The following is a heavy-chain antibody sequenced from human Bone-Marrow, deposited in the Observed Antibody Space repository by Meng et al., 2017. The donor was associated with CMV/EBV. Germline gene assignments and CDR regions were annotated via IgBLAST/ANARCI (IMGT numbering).Heavy chain of an antibody. CDR1: GGSISSYY. Sequence: GSLSLTCTVSGGSISSYYWSWIRQPPGKGLEWIGYIYYSGSTNYNPSLKSRVTISVDTSKNQFSLKLSSVTAADTAVYYCARDRGEQLLQGSWFDPWGQGTLVTVSS. D-gene: IGHD2-2*01. V-gene: IGHV4-59*01. CDR3: ARDRGEQLLQGSWFDP. J-gene: IGHJ5*02. CDR2: IYYSGST.